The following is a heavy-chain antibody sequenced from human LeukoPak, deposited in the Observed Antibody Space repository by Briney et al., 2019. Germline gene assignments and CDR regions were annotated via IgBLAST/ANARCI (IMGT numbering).Heavy chain of an antibody. CDR3: ARGLRTTVTTLDI. CDR1: GGSISSGGYS. CDR2: IYHSGST. Sequence: SETLSLTCAVSGGSISSGGYSWSWIRQPPGKGLEWIGYIYHSGSTYYNPSLKSRVTISVDRSKNQFSLKLSSVTAADTAVYYCARGLRTTVTTLDIWGQGTMVTVSS. D-gene: IGHD4-17*01. J-gene: IGHJ3*02. V-gene: IGHV4-30-2*01.